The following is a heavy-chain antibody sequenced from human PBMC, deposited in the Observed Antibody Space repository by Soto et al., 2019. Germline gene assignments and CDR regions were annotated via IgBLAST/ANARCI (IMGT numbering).Heavy chain of an antibody. J-gene: IGHJ3*02. V-gene: IGHV3-30-3*01. D-gene: IGHD3-16*01. Sequence: QVQLVESGGGVVQPGRSLRLSCAASGFTFSSYAMHWVRQAPGKGLEWVAVISYDGSNKYYADSVKGRFTISRDNSKNTLYLQMTSLRAEDTAVYYCARDAILGDLSLSDAFDIWGQGTMVTVSS. CDR1: GFTFSSYA. CDR3: ARDAILGDLSLSDAFDI. CDR2: ISYDGSNK.